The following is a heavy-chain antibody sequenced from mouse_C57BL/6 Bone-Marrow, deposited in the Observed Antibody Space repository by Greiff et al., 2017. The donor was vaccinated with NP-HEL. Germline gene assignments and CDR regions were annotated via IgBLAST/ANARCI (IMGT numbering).Heavy chain of an antibody. V-gene: IGHV5-17*01. CDR2: ISSGSSTI. J-gene: IGHJ2*01. Sequence: EVMLVESGGGLVKPGGSLKLSCAASGFTFSDYGMHWVRQAPEKGLEWVAYISSGSSTIYYADTVKGRLTISRDNAKNTLFLQMTSLRSEDTAMYYCANGNYPFDYWGQSTTLTVSS. CDR1: GFTFSDYG. D-gene: IGHD2-1*01. CDR3: ANGNYPFDY.